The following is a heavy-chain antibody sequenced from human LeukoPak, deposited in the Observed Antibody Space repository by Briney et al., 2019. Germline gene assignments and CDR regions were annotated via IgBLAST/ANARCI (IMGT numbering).Heavy chain of an antibody. J-gene: IGHJ4*02. Sequence: SVKVSCKASGGTFSSYATSWVRQAPGQGLEWMGGIVPIFGTANYAQKFQGRVTITADESTSTAYMELSSLRSEDTAVYYYARWGSSGYPYYFDYWGQGTLVTVSS. D-gene: IGHD3-22*01. V-gene: IGHV1-69*01. CDR1: GGTFSSYA. CDR2: IVPIFGTA. CDR3: ARWGSSGYPYYFDY.